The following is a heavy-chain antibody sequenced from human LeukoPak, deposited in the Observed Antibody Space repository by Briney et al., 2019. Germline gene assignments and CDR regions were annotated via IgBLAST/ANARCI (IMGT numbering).Heavy chain of an antibody. J-gene: IGHJ4*02. CDR2: IYHSGST. Sequence: SETLSLTCTVSGYSISSGYYWGWIRQPPEKGLEWIGSIYHSGSTYYNPSLKSRVTISVDTSKNQFSLKLSSVTAADTAVYYCAREGYSGSYGIFDYWGQGTLVTVSS. CDR1: GYSISSGYY. CDR3: AREGYSGSYGIFDY. D-gene: IGHD1-26*01. V-gene: IGHV4-38-2*02.